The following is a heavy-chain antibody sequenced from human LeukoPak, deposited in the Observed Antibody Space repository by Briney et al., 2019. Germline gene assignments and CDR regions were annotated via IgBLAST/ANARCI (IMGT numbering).Heavy chain of an antibody. J-gene: IGHJ3*02. CDR3: VKESRVVRGVIMDAFDM. CDR1: GFTFSSYA. V-gene: IGHV3-64D*06. D-gene: IGHD3-10*01. CDR2: ISINGGST. Sequence: GGSLRLSCSASGFTFSSYAMHWVRQAPGKGLEYVSGISINGGSTDYADSVKGRFTISRDNSKNTVYLQMSSLRAQDTAVYYCVKESRVVRGVIMDAFDMWGQGTMVTVSS.